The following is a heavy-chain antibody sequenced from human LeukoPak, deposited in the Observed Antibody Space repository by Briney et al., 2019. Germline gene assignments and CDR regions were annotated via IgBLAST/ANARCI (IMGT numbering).Heavy chain of an antibody. V-gene: IGHV5-51*01. D-gene: IGHD1-26*01. CDR2: INFGDSET. J-gene: IGHJ5*02. CDR1: GHSFTNHW. CDR3: ATRPYAGSPNWYDP. Sequence: PGESLKISCKASGHSFTNHWIGWVRQMPGIGLEWVGIINFGDSETLYSPSFQGQVTISPDKSISTTYLQWRSLKASDTATYYCATRPYAGSPNWYDPWGQGTLVTVSS.